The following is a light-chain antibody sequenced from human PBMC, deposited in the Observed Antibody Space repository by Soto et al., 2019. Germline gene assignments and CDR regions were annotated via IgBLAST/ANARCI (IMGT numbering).Light chain of an antibody. CDR2: GAI. Sequence: EIVLTQSPATLSVSPGEGATLSCRASQSVGFNVAWYQQKPGRAPRLLIYGAINRATGIPARFSGSGSGTDFTLTISSLQSEDFAVYYWQQYNSWPRFGPGTKVD. V-gene: IGKV3-15*01. CDR3: QQYNSWPR. J-gene: IGKJ3*01. CDR1: QSVGFN.